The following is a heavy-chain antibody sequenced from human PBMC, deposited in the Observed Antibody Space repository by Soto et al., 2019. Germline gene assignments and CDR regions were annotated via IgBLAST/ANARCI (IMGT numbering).Heavy chain of an antibody. CDR2: INPDSGGT. CDR3: ARAVSTLLYHFDY. V-gene: IGHV1-2*02. Sequence: QVQLVQSGAEVRKPGASVIVSCKASGYTFTGNYMHWVRQAPGQGLEWMGWINPDSGGTNFAQKFQDRVTMTRDTSISTAYMELSRLRSDDTAVYYCARAVSTLLYHFDYWGQATLVTVSS. J-gene: IGHJ4*02. D-gene: IGHD4-17*01. CDR1: GYTFTGNY.